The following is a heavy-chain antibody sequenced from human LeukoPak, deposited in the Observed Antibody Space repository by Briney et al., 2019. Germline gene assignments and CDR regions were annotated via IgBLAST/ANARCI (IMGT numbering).Heavy chain of an antibody. J-gene: IGHJ4*02. D-gene: IGHD1-1*01. CDR1: GFTFSAYG. Sequence: TGGSLRLACAASGFTFSAYGMHWVRQAPGRVLEWVAFIRFDGSNKYYADSVKGRFIISRDDSRNMLYLQMSSLRIEDTAVYYCARVDSNNYDYWGQGTLVTVSS. CDR3: ARVDSNNYDY. CDR2: IRFDGSNK. V-gene: IGHV3-30*02.